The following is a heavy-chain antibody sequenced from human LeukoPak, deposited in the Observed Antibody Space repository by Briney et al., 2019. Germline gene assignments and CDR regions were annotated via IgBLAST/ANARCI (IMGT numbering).Heavy chain of an antibody. J-gene: IGHJ5*02. V-gene: IGHV4-39*07. CDR1: GGSISSYY. CDR2: IYYSGST. CDR3: ARGYSGYDSPGFDP. D-gene: IGHD5-12*01. Sequence: SETLSLTCTVSGGSISSYYWGWIRQPPGKGLEWIGSIYYSGSTYYNPSLKSRVTISVDTSKNQFSLKLSSVTAADTAVYYCARGYSGYDSPGFDPWGQGTLVTVSS.